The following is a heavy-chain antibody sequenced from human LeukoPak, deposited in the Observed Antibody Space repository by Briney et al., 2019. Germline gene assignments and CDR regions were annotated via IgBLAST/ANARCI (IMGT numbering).Heavy chain of an antibody. CDR3: ARALSSNWYSDYFDY. V-gene: IGHV4-4*07. CDR2: IYMRGNT. D-gene: IGHD6-13*01. CDR1: GGSFSYY. J-gene: IGHJ4*02. Sequence: SETLSLTCTVSGGSFSYYWSWIRQLAGKGLEWLGRIYMRGNTNFNPSLQSRVTMSADPSKNQFSLKPSSVTAAATAVYYCARALSSNWYSDYFDYSGPRALVTLSS.